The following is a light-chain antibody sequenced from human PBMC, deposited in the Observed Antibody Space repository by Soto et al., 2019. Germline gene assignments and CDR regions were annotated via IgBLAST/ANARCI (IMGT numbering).Light chain of an antibody. CDR2: AAS. J-gene: IGKJ4*01. CDR1: QGISSY. CDR3: QQYYSYPRSS. Sequence: AIRMTQSPSSFSASTGDRVTITCRASQGISSYLAWYQQKPGKAPKLLIYAASTLQSGVPSRFSGSGSGTDFTLTISRLQAEDFATYYCQQYYSYPRSSFGGGTKVEIK. V-gene: IGKV1-8*01.